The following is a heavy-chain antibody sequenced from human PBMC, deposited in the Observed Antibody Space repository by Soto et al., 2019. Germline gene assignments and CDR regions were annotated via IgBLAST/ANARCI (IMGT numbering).Heavy chain of an antibody. V-gene: IGHV4-61*01. CDR2: IYYSGST. J-gene: IGHJ3*02. D-gene: IGHD2-2*02. CDR1: GCTVSSGSYY. Sequence: SATLCLTCRVSGCTVSSGSYYRRWVRQPPGEGLGWIGYIYYSGSTNYNPSLKSRVTISVDTSKNQFSLKLSSVTAADTAVYYCARDVGVYCSSTSCDRRDAFDIWGQGTMV. CDR3: ARDVGVYCSSTSCDRRDAFDI.